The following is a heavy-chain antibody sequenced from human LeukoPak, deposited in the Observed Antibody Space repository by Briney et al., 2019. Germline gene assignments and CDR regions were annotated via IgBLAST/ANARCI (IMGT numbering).Heavy chain of an antibody. D-gene: IGHD5-12*01. J-gene: IGHJ4*02. Sequence: GGSLRLSCAASGFTFSSYGMHWVRQAPGKGLEWVAVIWYDGSNKYYADSVKGRFTISRDNSKNTLYLQMNSLRAEDTAVYYCARDTRGYSGYDLGYWGQGTLVTDSS. CDR2: IWYDGSNK. CDR3: ARDTRGYSGYDLGY. CDR1: GFTFSSYG. V-gene: IGHV3-33*01.